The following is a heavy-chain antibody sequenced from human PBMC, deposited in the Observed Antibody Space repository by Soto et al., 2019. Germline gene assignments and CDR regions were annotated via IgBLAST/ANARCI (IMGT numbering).Heavy chain of an antibody. CDR2: IYYSGTT. J-gene: IGHJ4*02. Sequence: PSETLSLTCTVSGGSITGYYWSWIRQPPGKGLKWIGYIYYSGTTSYNPSLYSRVTMSVDTSKNQFSLKVNSVTAADTAVYYCARESYFGSGATVVAYWGKGTLVTVSS. V-gene: IGHV4-59*01. CDR1: GGSITGYY. CDR3: ARESYFGSGATVVAY. D-gene: IGHD3-10*01.